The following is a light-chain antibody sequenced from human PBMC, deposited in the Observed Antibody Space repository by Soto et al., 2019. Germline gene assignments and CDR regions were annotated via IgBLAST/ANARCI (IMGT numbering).Light chain of an antibody. J-gene: IGKJ5*01. V-gene: IGKV3-20*01. CDR1: QRVSSGY. CDR3: QQYGGSPAIT. Sequence: EIVLTPSPGTLALSPGERATLSWRASQRVSSGYVAWYQQKPGQAPRLLIYGASSRATGIPDRFRASASGTDFTLTISRLEPEDFAVYFCQQYGGSPAITFGQGTRLEIK. CDR2: GAS.